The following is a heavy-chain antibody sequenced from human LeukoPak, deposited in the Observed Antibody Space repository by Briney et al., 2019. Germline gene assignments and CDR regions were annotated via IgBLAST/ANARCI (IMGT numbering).Heavy chain of an antibody. V-gene: IGHV4-59*12. CDR1: GGSISSYY. Sequence: MTSETLSLTCTVSGGSISSYYWSWIRQPPGKGLEWIGYIYNSGSTTYNPSLKSRVTMSVDTSKNQFSLKLSSVTAADTAVYYCARDSGTTGEVKFDPWGQGTLVTVSS. J-gene: IGHJ5*02. D-gene: IGHD3-10*01. CDR2: IYNSGST. CDR3: ARDSGTTGEVKFDP.